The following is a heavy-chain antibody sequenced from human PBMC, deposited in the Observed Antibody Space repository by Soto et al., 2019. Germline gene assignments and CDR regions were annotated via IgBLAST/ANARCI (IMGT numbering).Heavy chain of an antibody. CDR2: ISGSGGST. Sequence: GGSLRLSCAASGFTFSSYAVSWVRQAPGKGLEWVSAISGSGGSTYYADSVKGRFTISRDNSKNTLYLQMNSLRAEDTAVYYCAKNSASSGWYDVTINWGQGTLVTVSS. J-gene: IGHJ4*02. CDR1: GFTFSSYA. CDR3: AKNSASSGWYDVTIN. V-gene: IGHV3-23*01. D-gene: IGHD6-19*01.